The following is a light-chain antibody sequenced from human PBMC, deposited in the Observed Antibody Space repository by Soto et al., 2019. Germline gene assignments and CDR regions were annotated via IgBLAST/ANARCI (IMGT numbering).Light chain of an antibody. CDR3: QQYNSYWP. CDR1: QSISSW. Sequence: DNQMTQSPSTLSASVGDRVTITCRASQSISSWLDWYQQKPGKAPKLLIYDASSLESGVPSRFSGSGSGTEFTLTISSLQPDDFATYFCQQYNSYWPFGQGTKVGIK. J-gene: IGKJ1*01. CDR2: DAS. V-gene: IGKV1-5*01.